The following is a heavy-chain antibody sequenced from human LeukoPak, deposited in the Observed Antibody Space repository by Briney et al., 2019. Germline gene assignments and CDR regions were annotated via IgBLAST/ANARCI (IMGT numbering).Heavy chain of an antibody. D-gene: IGHD3-9*01. CDR2: IDPSDSYT. Sequence: GESLKISCKGSGYSFTSYWISWVRQMPGKGLEWVGRIDPSDSYTNYSPSFQGHVTISADKSISTAYLQWSSLKASDTAMYYCARHVLGYDILTGYLSLSFDYWGQGTLVTVSS. V-gene: IGHV5-10-1*01. J-gene: IGHJ4*02. CDR3: ARHVLGYDILTGYLSLSFDY. CDR1: GYSFTSYW.